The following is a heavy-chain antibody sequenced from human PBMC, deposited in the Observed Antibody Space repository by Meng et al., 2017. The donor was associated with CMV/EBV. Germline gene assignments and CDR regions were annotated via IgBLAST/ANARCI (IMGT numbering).Heavy chain of an antibody. CDR3: TTDKPFWSGYTYYFDY. V-gene: IGHV4-59*01. CDR2: IYYSGST. Sequence: GSLRLSCTVSGGSISSYYWSWIRQPPGKGLEWIGYIYYSGSTNYNPSLKSRVTISVDTSKNQFSLKLSSVTAADTAVYYCTTDKPFWSGYTYYFDYWGQGTLVTVSS. D-gene: IGHD3-3*02. J-gene: IGHJ4*02. CDR1: GGSISSYY.